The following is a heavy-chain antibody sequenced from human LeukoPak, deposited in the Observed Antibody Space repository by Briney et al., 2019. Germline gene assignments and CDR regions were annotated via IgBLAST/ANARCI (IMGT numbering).Heavy chain of an antibody. V-gene: IGHV4-39*07. D-gene: IGHD5-24*01. J-gene: IGHJ3*02. CDR2: LHYSAGA. Sequence: SETLSLTCTVSGVSLSDTSYYWAWIRQPPGKGLELIGTLHYSAGAHYNPSLQSRATISLDRSRDQFSLRLTSVTSADTAVYYCARDWDGGYNFNALDIWGQGTTVTVSS. CDR3: ARDWDGGYNFNALDI. CDR1: GVSLSDTSYY.